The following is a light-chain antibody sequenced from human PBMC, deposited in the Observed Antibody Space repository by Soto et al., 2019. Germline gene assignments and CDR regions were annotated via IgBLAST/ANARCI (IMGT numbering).Light chain of an antibody. CDR2: KAS. CDR1: QTIGSW. Sequence: DIQMTQSPSTLSGSVVDRVTITCRASQTIGSWLAWYQQKPGKAPKLLIYKASTLKSGVPSRFSGSGSGTEFTLTISSLQPDDFATYYCQQYNSYSEAFGQGTKVDIK. V-gene: IGKV1-5*03. CDR3: QQYNSYSEA. J-gene: IGKJ1*01.